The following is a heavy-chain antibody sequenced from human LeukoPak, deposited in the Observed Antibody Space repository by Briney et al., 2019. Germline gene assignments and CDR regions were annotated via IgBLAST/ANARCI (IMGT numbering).Heavy chain of an antibody. J-gene: IGHJ4*02. CDR2: ISWNSGSI. V-gene: IGHV3-9*01. CDR3: AKVRVPAAIIYYFDY. CDR1: GFTFDDYA. D-gene: IGHD2-2*01. Sequence: GGSLRLSCAASGFTFDDYAMHWVQQAPGKGLKWVSGISWNSGSIGYADSVKGRFTISRDNAKNSLYLQMNSLRAEDTALYYCAKVRVPAAIIYYFDYWGQGTLVTVSS.